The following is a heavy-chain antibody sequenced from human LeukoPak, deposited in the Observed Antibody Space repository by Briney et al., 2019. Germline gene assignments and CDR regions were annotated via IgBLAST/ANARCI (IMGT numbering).Heavy chain of an antibody. V-gene: IGHV3-30*03. Sequence: GGSLRLSCAASGFTFSSYGMHWVRQAPGKGLEWVAVIANDGRDKKYADSVKGRFTISRDNSKNTLYLQMDSLRAEDTAVYYCARGVGGPAGKGYYFDYWGQGTLVTVSS. CDR3: ARGVGGPAGKGYYFDY. CDR1: GFTFSSYG. J-gene: IGHJ4*02. CDR2: IANDGRDK. D-gene: IGHD2-2*01.